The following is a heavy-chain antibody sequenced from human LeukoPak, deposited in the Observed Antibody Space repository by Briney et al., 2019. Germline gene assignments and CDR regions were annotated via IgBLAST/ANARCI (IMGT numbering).Heavy chain of an antibody. CDR1: GFTFSDYY. CDR3: ARDTYDSSGYYASIDY. Sequence: GGSLRLSCAASGFTFSDYYMSWIRQAPGKGLEWVSYISSSGSTIYYADSVKGRFTISRDNAKNSLYLQMNSLRAEDTAAYYCARDTYDSSGYYASIDYWGQGTLVTVSS. J-gene: IGHJ4*02. CDR2: ISSSGSTI. D-gene: IGHD3-22*01. V-gene: IGHV3-11*01.